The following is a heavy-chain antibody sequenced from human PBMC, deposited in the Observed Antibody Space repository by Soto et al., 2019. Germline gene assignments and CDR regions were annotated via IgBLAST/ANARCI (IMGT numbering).Heavy chain of an antibody. J-gene: IGHJ6*02. V-gene: IGHV1-8*01. D-gene: IGHD1-1*01. CDR1: GYTFTSYD. CDR2: MNPNSGNT. CDR3: AREGTGTTSMDD. Sequence: QVQLVQSGAEVKKPGASVKVSCKASGYTFTSYDINWVRQATGQGLEWMGWMNPNSGNTGYEQRYQGRVTMTRNTSIRTSYMELSSLRSEDTAVYYWAREGTGTTSMDDWGQGTMVTVSS.